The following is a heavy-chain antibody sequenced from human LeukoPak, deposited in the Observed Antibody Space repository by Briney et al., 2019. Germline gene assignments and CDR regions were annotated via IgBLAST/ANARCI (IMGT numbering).Heavy chain of an antibody. CDR2: IFYSGST. D-gene: IGHD3-10*01. Sequence: AETLSLTCTVSGGSISSTTHYWGWIRRPPGKGLEWIGSIFYSGSTYYNSSLKSRVTISVDTSKNHFSLSLSSVTAADTAVYYCARLGVLWFGELFDYLGQGTLVTVSS. V-gene: IGHV4-39*02. J-gene: IGHJ4*02. CDR1: GGSISSTTHY. CDR3: ARLGVLWFGELFDY.